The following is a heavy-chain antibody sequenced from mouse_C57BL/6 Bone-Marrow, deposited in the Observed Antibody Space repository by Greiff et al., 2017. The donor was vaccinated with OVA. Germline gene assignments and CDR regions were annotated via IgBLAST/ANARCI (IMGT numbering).Heavy chain of an antibody. D-gene: IGHD1-1*01. CDR1: GYTFTSYG. J-gene: IGHJ4*01. V-gene: IGHV1-81*01. Sequence: QVQLQQSGAELARPGASVKLSCKASGYTFTSYGISWVKQRTGQGLEWIGEIYPRSGYTYYNEKFKGMAKLTADKSSSTAYMELRSLTSEDSAVYVCARGPPYCGSSYYYAMDYWGQGTSVTVSS. CDR3: ARGPPYCGSSYYYAMDY. CDR2: IYPRSGYT.